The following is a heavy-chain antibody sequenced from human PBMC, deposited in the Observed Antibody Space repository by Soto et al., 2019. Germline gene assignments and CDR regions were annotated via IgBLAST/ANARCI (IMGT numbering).Heavy chain of an antibody. V-gene: IGHV4-39*07. J-gene: IGHJ4*02. CDR3: ARALVDILTGYYDY. Sequence: SETLSLTCTVSGGSISSSSYYWGWIRQPPGKGLEWIGSIYYSGSTYYNPSLKSRVTISVDTSKNQFSLKLSSVTAADTAVYYCARALVDILTGYYDYWGQGTLVTVSS. CDR1: GGSISSSSYY. CDR2: IYYSGST. D-gene: IGHD3-9*01.